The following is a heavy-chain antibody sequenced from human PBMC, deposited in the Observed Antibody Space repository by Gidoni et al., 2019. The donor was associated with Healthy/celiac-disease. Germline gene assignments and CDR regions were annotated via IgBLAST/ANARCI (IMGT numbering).Heavy chain of an antibody. CDR1: GFTFSSYA. CDR3: AREGYDFWSGRYFDY. D-gene: IGHD3-3*01. Sequence: QVQLVESGGGVVQPGRSLRLSCAASGFTFSSYAMHWVRQAPGKGLEWVAVISYDGSNKYYADSVKGRFTISRDNSKNSLYLQMNSLRAEDTAVYYCAREGYDFWSGRYFDYWGQGTLVTVSS. V-gene: IGHV3-30-3*01. CDR2: ISYDGSNK. J-gene: IGHJ4*02.